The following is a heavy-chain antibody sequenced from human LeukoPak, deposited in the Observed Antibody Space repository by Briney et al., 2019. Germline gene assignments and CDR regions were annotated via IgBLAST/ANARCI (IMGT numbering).Heavy chain of an antibody. V-gene: IGHV3-23*01. CDR2: ILDVIRHT. Sequence: GQSLSLSWATSAFTFSSFTMNWDSHPPGSGLEWDSSILDVIRHTHYRSSVKGRLSLSRDDSPNIMYLQIDSLRATQPSLSYRTTRIRNHFDYWGQGTQVTVSS. CDR1: AFTFSSFT. D-gene: IGHD2-21*01. J-gene: IGHJ4*02. CDR3: TTRIRNHFDY.